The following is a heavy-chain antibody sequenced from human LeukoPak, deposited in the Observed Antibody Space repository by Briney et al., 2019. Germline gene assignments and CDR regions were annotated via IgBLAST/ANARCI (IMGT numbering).Heavy chain of an antibody. CDR2: ISRTSHTI. D-gene: IGHD3-22*01. V-gene: IGHV3-48*02. CDR1: GFTFSSYS. CDR3: ARSTYYYDSSGYLYPSFFDY. Sequence: PGGSLRLSCAASGFTFSSYSMNWVRQAPGKGLEWVSYISRTSHTIYYADSVKGRFTISRDNAKNSLYLQMNSLRDEDTAVCYCARSTYYYDSSGYLYPSFFDYWGQGNLVTVSS. J-gene: IGHJ4*02.